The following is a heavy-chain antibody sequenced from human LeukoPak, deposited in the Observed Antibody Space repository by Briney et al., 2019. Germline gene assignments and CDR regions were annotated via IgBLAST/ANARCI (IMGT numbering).Heavy chain of an antibody. CDR2: IYYSGST. CDR3: ARVRLWLYAFDI. CDR1: GGPISSYY. D-gene: IGHD5-18*01. Sequence: SETLSLTCTVSGGPISSYYWSWIRQPPGKGLEWIGYIYYSGSTNYNPSLKSRVTISVDTSKNQFSLKLSSVTAADTAVYYCARVRLWLYAFDIWGQGTMVTVSS. J-gene: IGHJ3*02. V-gene: IGHV4-59*01.